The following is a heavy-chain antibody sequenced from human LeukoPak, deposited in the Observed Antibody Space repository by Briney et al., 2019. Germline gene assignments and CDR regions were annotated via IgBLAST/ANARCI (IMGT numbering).Heavy chain of an antibody. CDR3: AREGSFYRY. V-gene: IGHV3-7*04. Sequence: GGSLRLSCAASGFTFSNYWMSWVRQAPGKGLEWVANIKQDGSEKYYVDSVKGRFTISRDNAKNSLSLQMNSLRAEDTAVYYCAREGSFYRYWGQGSLVTVSS. CDR2: IKQDGSEK. J-gene: IGHJ4*02. CDR1: GFTFSNYW. D-gene: IGHD2/OR15-2a*01.